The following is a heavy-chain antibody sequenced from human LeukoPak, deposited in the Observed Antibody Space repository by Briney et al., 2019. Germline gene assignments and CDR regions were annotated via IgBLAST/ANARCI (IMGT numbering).Heavy chain of an antibody. V-gene: IGHV1-8*03. CDR3: ARARRITMIVVANNWFDP. D-gene: IGHD3-22*01. Sequence: ASVKVSCKASGYTFTGYYMHWVRQAPGQGLEWMGWMNPNSGNTGYAQKFQGRVTITRNTSISTAYMELSSLRSEDTAVYYCARARRITMIVVANNWFDPWGQGTLVTVSS. CDR1: GYTFTGYY. CDR2: MNPNSGNT. J-gene: IGHJ5*02.